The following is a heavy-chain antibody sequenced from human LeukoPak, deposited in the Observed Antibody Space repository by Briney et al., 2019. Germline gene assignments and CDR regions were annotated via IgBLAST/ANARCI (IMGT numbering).Heavy chain of an antibody. CDR1: GGSFSGYY. CDR2: INHSGST. V-gene: IGHV4-34*01. Sequence: SETLSLTCAVYGGSFSGYYRSWIRQPPGKGLEWIGEINHSGSTNYNPSLKSRVTISVDTSKNQFSLKLSSVTAADTAVYYCARRVDYYYYMDVWGKGTTVTISS. J-gene: IGHJ6*03. CDR3: ARRVDYYYYMDV.